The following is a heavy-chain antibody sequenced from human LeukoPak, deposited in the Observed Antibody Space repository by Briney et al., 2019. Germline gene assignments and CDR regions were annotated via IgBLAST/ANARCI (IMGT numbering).Heavy chain of an antibody. CDR2: INPNSGGT. J-gene: IGHJ4*02. CDR1: GYTFTGYY. CDR3: ARDTVTIRPGRDY. Sequence: ASVKVSCKASGYTFTGYYMHWVRQAPGQGLEWMGWINPNSGGTNYVQKFQGRVTMTRDTSISTAYMELSRLRSDDTAVYYCARDTVTIRPGRDYWGQGTLVTVSS. V-gene: IGHV1-2*02. D-gene: IGHD4-11*01.